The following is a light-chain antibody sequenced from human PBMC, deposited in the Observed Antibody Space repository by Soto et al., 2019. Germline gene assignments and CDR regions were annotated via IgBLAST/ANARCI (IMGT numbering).Light chain of an antibody. CDR1: QSLSRY. V-gene: IGKV3-11*01. CDR3: QQYGSSPRVT. J-gene: IGKJ5*01. Sequence: EIVLTQSPATLSLSPGERATPPCRASQSLSRYLAWYQQKPGQAPRLLIFDTSNRATGIPARFSGSGSGTDFTLTISGLEPEDFAVYYCQQYGSSPRVTFGQGTRLEIK. CDR2: DTS.